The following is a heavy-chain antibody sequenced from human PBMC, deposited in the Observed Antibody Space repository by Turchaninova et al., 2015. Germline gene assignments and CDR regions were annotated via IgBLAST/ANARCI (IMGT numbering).Heavy chain of an antibody. Sequence: GASVKVSCKASQYTFTSYAIHWVRQAPGQGLEWVGTINPSRGGTGYAQKFQGRVTMTRDTSTSTVYMELSSLRSEDTAVYFCARIIYGDYSYDSWGQGTLVTVSS. D-gene: IGHD4-17*01. J-gene: IGHJ4*02. CDR3: ARIIYGDYSYDS. V-gene: IGHV1-46*01. CDR2: INPSRGGT. CDR1: QYTFTSYA.